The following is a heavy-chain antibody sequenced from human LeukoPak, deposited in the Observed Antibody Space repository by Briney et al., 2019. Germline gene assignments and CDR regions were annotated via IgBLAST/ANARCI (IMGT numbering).Heavy chain of an antibody. D-gene: IGHD2-15*01. CDR3: ARQEYCSGGSCYTWFDP. CDR2: IYPADSDI. Sequence: GESLKISCKGSGYSINNYWIGWVRQLPGKGLEWMGIIYPADSDIRYSPSFQGQVTISADKSISTAYLQWSSLKASDTAMYYCARQEYCSGGSCYTWFDPWGQGTLVTVSS. CDR1: GYSINNYW. J-gene: IGHJ5*02. V-gene: IGHV5-51*01.